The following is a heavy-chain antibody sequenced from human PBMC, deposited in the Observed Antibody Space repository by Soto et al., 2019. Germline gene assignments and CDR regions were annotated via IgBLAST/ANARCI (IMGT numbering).Heavy chain of an antibody. CDR3: AKLGYSVYVYTYSYGLDV. V-gene: IGHV3-30*18. D-gene: IGHD5-12*01. CDR2: IAHDGSRE. CDR1: GFTFSTYG. Sequence: QVQMVESGGGVVQPGRSLRLSCAASGFTFSTYGIHWVRQAPGKGLEWVAVIAHDGSREYYADSVKGRVAISRDNSKNTLYLQMNSLRAEDTAVYYGAKLGYSVYVYTYSYGLDVWGQRTTVTVAS. J-gene: IGHJ6*02.